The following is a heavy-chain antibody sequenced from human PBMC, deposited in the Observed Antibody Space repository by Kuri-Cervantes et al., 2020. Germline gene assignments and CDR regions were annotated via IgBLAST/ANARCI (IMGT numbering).Heavy chain of an antibody. Sequence: GGSLRLSCAASGFTFSSYGMHWVRQAPGKGLEWVAVISYDGSNKYYADSVKGRFTISRDNSKNTLYLQMNSLRAEDTAVYYCAKDTGSDYGMDVWGQGTTVTVSS. V-gene: IGHV3-30*18. D-gene: IGHD4-11*01. CDR1: GFTFSSYG. J-gene: IGHJ6*02. CDR2: ISYDGSNK. CDR3: AKDTGSDYGMDV.